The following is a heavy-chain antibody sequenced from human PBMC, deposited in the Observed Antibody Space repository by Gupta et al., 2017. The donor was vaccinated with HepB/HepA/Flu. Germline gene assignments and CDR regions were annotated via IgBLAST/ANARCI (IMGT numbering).Heavy chain of an antibody. CDR1: GFSLSTTGLR. V-gene: IGHV2-70*04. CDR2: IDWDDDK. CDR3: ARTLATGTTYYFDY. Sequence: QVTLKESGPALVKLTQTLTLTCTFSGFSLSTTGLRVSWIRQPPGKALEWLARIDWDDDKLYTTSLKTRLTISKDTSKNQVVLTMTNLDPVDTATYYCARTLATGTTYYFDYWGQGTLVTVSS. J-gene: IGHJ4*02. D-gene: IGHD1-1*01.